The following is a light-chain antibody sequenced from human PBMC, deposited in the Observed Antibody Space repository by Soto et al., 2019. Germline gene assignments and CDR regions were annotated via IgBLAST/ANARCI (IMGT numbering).Light chain of an antibody. J-gene: IGKJ4*01. V-gene: IGKV4-1*01. CDR1: QSVLTSSNNKNY. CDR3: QQYYSTPLT. Sequence: DIVMTQSPDSLAGSLGERATINCKSSQSVLTSSNNKNYLAWYQQKPGQPPKLLIYWASTRASGVPDRFSGSESGTDFTLTISSLQAEDVAVYYCQQYYSTPLTFGGGTKVDIK. CDR2: WAS.